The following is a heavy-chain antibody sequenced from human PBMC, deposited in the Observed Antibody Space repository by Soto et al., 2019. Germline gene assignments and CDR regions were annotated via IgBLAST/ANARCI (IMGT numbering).Heavy chain of an antibody. D-gene: IGHD6-19*01. CDR3: ARIHSSGWYTGWFDP. Sequence: QVTLKESGPVLVKPTETLTLTCTVSGFSLSNARMGVSWIRQPPGKALEWLALIFSNDEKSYSTSLETRRAISKDTSKSQVVLTMTNMDPVDTATYYCARIHSSGWYTGWFDPWGQGTLVTVSS. V-gene: IGHV2-26*01. CDR2: IFSNDEK. J-gene: IGHJ5*02. CDR1: GFSLSNARMG.